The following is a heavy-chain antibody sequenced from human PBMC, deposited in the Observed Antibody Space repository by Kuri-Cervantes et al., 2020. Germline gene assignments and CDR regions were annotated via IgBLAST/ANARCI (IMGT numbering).Heavy chain of an antibody. V-gene: IGHV1-69*01. J-gene: IGHJ6*02. CDR3: ARDRGLLLLWFGESGNYYGMDV. CDR2: IIPIFGTA. D-gene: IGHD3-10*01. Sequence: GGSLRLSCAASGFTFSSYGMHWVRQAPGKGLEWMGGIIPIFGTANYAQKFQGRVTITADESTSTAYMELSSLRSEDTAVYYCARDRGLLLLWFGESGNYYGMDVWGQGTTVTVSS. CDR1: GFTFSSYG.